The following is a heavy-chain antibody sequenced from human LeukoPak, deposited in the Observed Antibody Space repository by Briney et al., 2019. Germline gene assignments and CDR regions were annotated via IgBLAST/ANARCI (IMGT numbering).Heavy chain of an antibody. J-gene: IGHJ5*02. CDR3: ARDGNGGNSWGWFDP. Sequence: SETLSLTCTVTDGSISDSYWSWIRRSPGKGLEWIGYIYFTGFTHYNPSLKSRVTMSVALSKNQFSLNLNSVTAADTAVYYCARDGNGGNSWGWFDPWGQGTLVTVSA. D-gene: IGHD4-23*01. V-gene: IGHV4-59*01. CDR1: DGSISDSY. CDR2: IYFTGFT.